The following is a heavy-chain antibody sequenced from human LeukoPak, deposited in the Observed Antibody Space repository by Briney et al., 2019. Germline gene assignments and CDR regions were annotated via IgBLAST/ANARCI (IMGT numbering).Heavy chain of an antibody. CDR3: ARESTRVRGVMKY. J-gene: IGHJ4*02. V-gene: IGHV4-59*01. D-gene: IGHD3-10*01. Sequence: SETLSLTCTVSGGSISSYYWSWIRQPPGKGLEWVGFIDYSGSTNYNASLKNRVTISLDTSKNQFSLRLSSVTAADTAVYYCARESTRVRGVMKYWGQGTLVTVSS. CDR2: IDYSGST. CDR1: GGSISSYY.